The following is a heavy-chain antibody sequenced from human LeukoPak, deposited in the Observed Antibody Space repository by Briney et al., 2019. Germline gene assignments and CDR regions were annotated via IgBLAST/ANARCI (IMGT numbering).Heavy chain of an antibody. Sequence: ASVKVSCKASGGTFSSYGISWVRQAPGQGLEWMGWISAYNGNTNYAQKLQGRVTMTTDTSTSTAYMELRSLRSDDTAVYYCARVIRYSGFTTEGYWCQGTLVTVSS. V-gene: IGHV1-18*01. CDR1: GGTFSSYG. CDR3: ARVIRYSGFTTEGY. D-gene: IGHD5-12*01. J-gene: IGHJ4*02. CDR2: ISAYNGNT.